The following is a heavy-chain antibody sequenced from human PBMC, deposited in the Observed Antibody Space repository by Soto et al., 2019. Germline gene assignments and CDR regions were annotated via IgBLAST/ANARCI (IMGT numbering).Heavy chain of an antibody. Sequence: GGSLRLSCAASGFTVSSNYMSWVRQAPGKGLEWVSVIYSGGSTYYADSVKGRFTISRHNSKNTLYLQMNSLRAEDTAVYYCARVRGYSGYDLLDDPTERYYYYYYMDVWGKGTTVTVSS. CDR2: IYSGGST. D-gene: IGHD5-12*01. V-gene: IGHV3-53*04. CDR3: ARVRGYSGYDLLDDPTERYYYYYYMDV. J-gene: IGHJ6*03. CDR1: GFTVSSNY.